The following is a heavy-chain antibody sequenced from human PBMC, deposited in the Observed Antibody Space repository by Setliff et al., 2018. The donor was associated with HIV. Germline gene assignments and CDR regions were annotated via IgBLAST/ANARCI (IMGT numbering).Heavy chain of an antibody. J-gene: IGHJ4*02. CDR2: IYPGGSDA. Sequence: GESLKISCKGSGYSFTNSWIGWVRQMPGKGLEWMGIIYPGGSDAKYNPSFQGQVTISADKSISTAYLQWSNLKASDTAMYYCATAERLDTSASYWFGYWGQGTVVTVSS. V-gene: IGHV5-51*01. CDR1: GYSFTNSW. CDR3: ATAERLDTSASYWFGY. D-gene: IGHD6-19*01.